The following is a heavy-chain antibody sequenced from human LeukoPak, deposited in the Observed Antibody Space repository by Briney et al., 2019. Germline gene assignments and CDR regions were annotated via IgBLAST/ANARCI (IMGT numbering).Heavy chain of an antibody. Sequence: SETPSLTCAVYGGSFSGYYWSWIRQPPGKGLEWIGEINHSGSTNYNPSLKSRVTMSVDTSKNQFSLKLSSVTAADTAVYYCARVKDFWSGYYPDYWGQGTLVAVSS. CDR1: GGSFSGYY. V-gene: IGHV4-34*01. CDR3: ARVKDFWSGYYPDY. D-gene: IGHD3-3*01. CDR2: INHSGST. J-gene: IGHJ4*02.